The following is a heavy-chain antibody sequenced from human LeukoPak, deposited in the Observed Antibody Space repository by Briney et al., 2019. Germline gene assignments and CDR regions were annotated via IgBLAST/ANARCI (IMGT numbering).Heavy chain of an antibody. V-gene: IGHV4-34*01. CDR2: INHSGST. CDR1: GGSFSGYY. J-gene: IGHJ6*02. CDR3: ARVVGLMVYAKYYYGMDV. Sequence: SETLSLTCAVYGGSFSGYYWSWIRQPPGKGLEWIGEINHSGSTNYNPSLKSRVTISVDTSKNQFSLKLSSVTAADTAVYYCARVVGLMVYAKYYYGMDVWGQGTTVTVSS. D-gene: IGHD2-8*01.